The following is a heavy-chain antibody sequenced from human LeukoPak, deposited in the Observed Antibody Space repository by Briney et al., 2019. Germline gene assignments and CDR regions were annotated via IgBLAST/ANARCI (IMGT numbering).Heavy chain of an antibody. CDR1: GFTFSSYA. Sequence: GGSLRLSCAAFGFTFSSYAMHWVRQAPGKGLEWVAGISYDGSNKYYADSVKGRFTISRDNSKNTLYLQMNSLRAEDTAVYYCARVHGLVIMGYYFDYWGRGTLVTVSS. CDR3: ARVHGLVIMGYYFDY. J-gene: IGHJ4*02. V-gene: IGHV3-30-3*01. CDR2: ISYDGSNK. D-gene: IGHD3/OR15-3a*01.